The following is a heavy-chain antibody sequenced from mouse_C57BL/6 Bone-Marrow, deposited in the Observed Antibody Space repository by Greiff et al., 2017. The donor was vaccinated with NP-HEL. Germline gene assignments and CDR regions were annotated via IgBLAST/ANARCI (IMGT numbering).Heavy chain of an antibody. Sequence: EVQRVESEGGLVQPGSSMKLSCTASGFTFSDYYMAWVRQVPEKGLEWVANINYDGSSTYYLDSLKSRFIISRDNAKNILYLQMSSLKSEDTATYYCARDLTGTFDYWGQGTTLTVSS. V-gene: IGHV5-16*01. CDR3: ARDLTGTFDY. CDR2: INYDGSST. CDR1: GFTFSDYY. D-gene: IGHD4-1*01. J-gene: IGHJ2*01.